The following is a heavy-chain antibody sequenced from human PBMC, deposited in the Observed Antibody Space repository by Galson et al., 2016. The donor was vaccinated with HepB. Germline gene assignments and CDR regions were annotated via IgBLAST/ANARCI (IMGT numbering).Heavy chain of an antibody. CDR3: ARIIKTGTTSHFDY. CDR1: GSTFSSCP. Sequence: SLRLSCAASGSTFSSCPMSWVRQAPGKGLEWVSSISGSGGSTNYADSVKGRFTISRDNSKNSLYLQLNSLRAEDTAVYYCARIIKTGTTSHFDYWGQGTLVTVSS. CDR2: ISGSGGST. D-gene: IGHD1-7*01. V-gene: IGHV3-23*01. J-gene: IGHJ4*02.